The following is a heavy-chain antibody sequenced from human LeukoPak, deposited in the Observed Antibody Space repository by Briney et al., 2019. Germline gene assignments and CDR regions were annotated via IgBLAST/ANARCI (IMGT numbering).Heavy chain of an antibody. CDR1: GFTVSSNY. CDR3: ARDSFYSTTDAFDI. D-gene: IGHD2/OR15-2a*01. CDR2: IYSGGST. Sequence: GGSLRLSCAASGFTVSSNYMSWVRQAPGKGLEGVSVIYSGGSTYYADSVKGRFTISRDNSKNTLYLQMNRLRAEDTAVYYCARDSFYSTTDAFDIWGQGTMVTVSS. J-gene: IGHJ3*02. V-gene: IGHV3-53*01.